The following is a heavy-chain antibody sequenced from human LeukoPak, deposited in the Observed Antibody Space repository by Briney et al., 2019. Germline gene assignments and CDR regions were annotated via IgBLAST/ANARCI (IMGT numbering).Heavy chain of an antibody. CDR3: ARHRYSSSWYIDY. V-gene: IGHV4-59*01. J-gene: IGHJ4*02. Sequence: MASETLSLTCTVSGGSISGYYWSWIRQPPGKGLEWIRYIYYSGGTNYNSSLKSRVTVSLDTSKNQFSLKLNSVTAADTAVYYCARHRYSSSWYIDYWGQGTLVTVSS. CDR1: GGSISGYY. CDR2: IYYSGGT. D-gene: IGHD6-13*01.